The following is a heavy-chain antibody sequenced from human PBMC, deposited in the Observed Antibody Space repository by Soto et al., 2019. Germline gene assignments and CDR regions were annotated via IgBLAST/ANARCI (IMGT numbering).Heavy chain of an antibody. D-gene: IGHD3-3*01. Sequence: GGSLRLSCAASGFTFSSYAMSWVRQAPGKGLEWVSAISGSGGSTYYADSVKGRFTISRDNSKNTLYLQMNSLRAEDRAVYYCAKVEAGDFWSGYSVFWGQGTLVTVAS. CDR1: GFTFSSYA. CDR3: AKVEAGDFWSGYSVF. J-gene: IGHJ4*02. V-gene: IGHV3-23*01. CDR2: ISGSGGST.